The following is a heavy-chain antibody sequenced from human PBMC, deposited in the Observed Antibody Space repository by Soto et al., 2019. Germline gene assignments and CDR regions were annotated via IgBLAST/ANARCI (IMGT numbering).Heavy chain of an antibody. D-gene: IGHD3-10*01. CDR3: ATSFGSGSRAFHY. CDR2: FNPILSFS. V-gene: IGHV1-69*02. Sequence: QVQLVKSGAEVKKPGSSVKVSCKASGDTFNFYTINWVRQATGLGLEWMGRFNPILSFSNSALKFQGRVTLPADKSTSTAYMVLRSLRSEDTAIYSCATSFGSGSRAFHYWGQGALVTVSS. CDR1: GDTFNFYT. J-gene: IGHJ4*02.